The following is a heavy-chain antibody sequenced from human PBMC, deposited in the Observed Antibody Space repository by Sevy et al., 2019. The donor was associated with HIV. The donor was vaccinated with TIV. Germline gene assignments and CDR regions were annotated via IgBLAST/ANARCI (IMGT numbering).Heavy chain of an antibody. V-gene: IGHV1-18*01. CDR2: ISAYNGNT. J-gene: IGHJ4*02. Sequence: ASVKVSCKASGYTFTSYGISWVRQAPGQGLEWMGWISAYNGNTNYAQKLQGRVTMTTDTSTSTAYMELRSLRSDDTAVYYCARIPGPGSGYYLASAIDDYWGQGTLVTVSS. CDR1: GYTFTSYG. D-gene: IGHD3-22*01. CDR3: ARIPGPGSGYYLASAIDDY.